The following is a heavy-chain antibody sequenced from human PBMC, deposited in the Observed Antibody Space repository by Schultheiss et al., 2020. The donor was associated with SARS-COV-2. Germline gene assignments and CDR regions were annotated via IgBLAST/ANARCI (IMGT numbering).Heavy chain of an antibody. D-gene: IGHD3-9*01. CDR1: GFTFSNAW. V-gene: IGHV3-15*01. J-gene: IGHJ4*02. CDR2: IKSKTDGGTT. CDR3: TTTYYDILTGYYPDY. Sequence: GGSLRLSCAASGFTFSNAWMSWVRQAPGKGLEWVGRIKSKTDGGTTDYAAPVKGRFTISRDDSKNTLYLQMNSLKTEDTAVYYCTTTYYDILTGYYPDYWGQGTLLTVSS.